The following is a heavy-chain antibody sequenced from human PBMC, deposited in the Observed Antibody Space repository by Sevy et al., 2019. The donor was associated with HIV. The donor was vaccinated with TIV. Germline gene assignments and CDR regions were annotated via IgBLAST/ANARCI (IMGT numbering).Heavy chain of an antibody. CDR1: GYIFGIYD. D-gene: IGHD2-8*01. J-gene: IGHJ4*02. Sequence: ASVKVSCKASGYIFGIYDISWVRQAPGQGLEWMGWITPYSGDTNYAQKLQGRVTITTDTFTRTWYMELSSLTSDDAGGYYCARGRAPDNGRYYFDYWAQGTLVTVSS. CDR3: ARGRAPDNGRYYFDY. CDR2: ITPYSGDT. V-gene: IGHV1-18*01.